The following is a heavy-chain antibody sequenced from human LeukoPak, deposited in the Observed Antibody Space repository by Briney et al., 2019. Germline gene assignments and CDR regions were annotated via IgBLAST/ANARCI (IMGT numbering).Heavy chain of an antibody. CDR3: AKGTGGSRYSPFDN. CDR2: IIGSGGST. D-gene: IGHD2-15*01. CDR1: GFTFSTYA. V-gene: IGHV3-23*01. J-gene: IGHJ4*02. Sequence: GGSLRLSCAASGFTFSTYAMSWVRQPPGKGLEWVLGIIGSGGSTYYVDYVKGRFTISRDNSKNTLYLQMHSLRAEDTAFYYCAKGTGGSRYSPFDNWGQGTLVTVSA.